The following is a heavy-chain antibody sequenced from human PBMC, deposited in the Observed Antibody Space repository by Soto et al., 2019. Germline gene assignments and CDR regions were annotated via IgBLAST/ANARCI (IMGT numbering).Heavy chain of an antibody. D-gene: IGHD6-13*01. V-gene: IGHV4-4*02. CDR2: IYHSGST. CDR3: ARAAMGGSSWPFDY. CDR1: GGSISSSNW. Sequence: QVQLQESGPGLVKPSGTLSLTCAVSGGSISSSNWWSWVRQPPGKGLEWIGEIYHSGSTNYNPSRRGRVTFSVDKSKNQFSLKLSSVTAADTAVYYCARAAMGGSSWPFDYWGQGTLVTVSS. J-gene: IGHJ4*02.